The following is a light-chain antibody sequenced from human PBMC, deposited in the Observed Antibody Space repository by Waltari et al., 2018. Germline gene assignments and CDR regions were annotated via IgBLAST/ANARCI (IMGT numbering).Light chain of an antibody. Sequence: QSVLTQPPSASGPPGQRVTIPCSGSNSNIGSNPVNCYQHFPGTAPKLLIYRNSQRPSGVPDRFSGSKSGTSASLAISGLQSEDDADYYCAAWDDSLTGSWVFGGGTKLTV. J-gene: IGLJ3*02. CDR1: NSNIGSNP. V-gene: IGLV1-44*01. CDR3: AAWDDSLTGSWV. CDR2: RNS.